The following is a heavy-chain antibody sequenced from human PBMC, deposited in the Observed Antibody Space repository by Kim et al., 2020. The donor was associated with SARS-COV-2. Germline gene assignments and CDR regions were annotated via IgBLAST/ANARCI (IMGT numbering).Heavy chain of an antibody. J-gene: IGHJ4*02. CDR2: INHSGST. D-gene: IGHD3-10*01. CDR1: GGSFSGYY. Sequence: SETLSLTCAVYGGSFSGYYWSWIRQPPGKGLEWIGEINHSGSTNYNPSLKSRVTISVDTSKNQFSLKLSSVTAADTAVYYCARDQNSVRGVKPLDYWGQG. CDR3: ARDQNSVRGVKPLDY. V-gene: IGHV4-34*01.